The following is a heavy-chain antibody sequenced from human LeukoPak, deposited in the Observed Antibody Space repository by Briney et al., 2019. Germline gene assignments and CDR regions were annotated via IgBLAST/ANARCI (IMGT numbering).Heavy chain of an antibody. D-gene: IGHD2-2*01. CDR3: ARERIVVVPAATNWFDP. CDR2: IYLYGTT. CDR1: IGSISSSKW. Sequence: SETLSLTCSVSIGSISSSKWWSWVRQSPVKGLEWIGEIYLYGTTNYNPSFTSRVTMSVDRSRNQFSLKLSSVTAADTAVYYCARERIVVVPAATNWFDPWGQGTLVTVSS. J-gene: IGHJ5*02. V-gene: IGHV4-4*02.